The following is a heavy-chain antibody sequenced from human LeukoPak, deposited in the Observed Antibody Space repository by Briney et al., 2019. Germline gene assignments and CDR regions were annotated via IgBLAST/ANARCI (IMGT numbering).Heavy chain of an antibody. Sequence: VKVSCKASGYTFTGCFIHYVRQAPGQGLEWMGWIDPNSDNIRYSETFKDRVTMTRDTSTNTAYMELSWLRSDDTAVYYCARSAYNYGYVYFDHWGQGTLVTVSS. J-gene: IGHJ4*02. CDR2: IDPNSDNI. D-gene: IGHD5-18*01. V-gene: IGHV1-2*02. CDR3: ARSAYNYGYVYFDH. CDR1: GYTFTGCF.